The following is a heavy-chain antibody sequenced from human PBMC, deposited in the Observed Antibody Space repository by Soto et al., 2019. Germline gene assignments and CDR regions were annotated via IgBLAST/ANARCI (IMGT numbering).Heavy chain of an antibody. D-gene: IGHD1-26*01. CDR2: ISAYNGNT. CDR1: GYTFTSYG. Sequence: QVQLVQSGAEVKKPGASVKVSCKASGYTFTSYGISWVRQAPGQGLEWMGWISAYNGNTNYAQKLQGRVTMTTDTSTSTAYMELRSLSSDDTAVYYCAREALLRLYYYYGMDVWGQGTTVTVSS. CDR3: AREALLRLYYYYGMDV. J-gene: IGHJ6*02. V-gene: IGHV1-18*01.